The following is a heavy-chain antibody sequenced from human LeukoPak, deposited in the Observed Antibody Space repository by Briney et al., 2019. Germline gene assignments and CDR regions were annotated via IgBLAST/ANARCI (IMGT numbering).Heavy chain of an antibody. J-gene: IGHJ5*02. Sequence: GGSLRLSCAASGFTVSSNYMSWVRQAPGKGLEWVSVIYSGGSTYYADSVKGRFTISRDNSKNTLYLQMNSLRAEDTAVYYCASQRSGSYYRWFDPWGQGTLVTVSS. D-gene: IGHD1-26*01. CDR3: ASQRSGSYYRWFDP. V-gene: IGHV3-66*04. CDR2: IYSGGST. CDR1: GFTVSSNY.